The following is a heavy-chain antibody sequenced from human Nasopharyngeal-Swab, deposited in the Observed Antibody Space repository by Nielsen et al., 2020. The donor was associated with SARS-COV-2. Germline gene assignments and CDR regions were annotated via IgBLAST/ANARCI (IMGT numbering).Heavy chain of an antibody. J-gene: IGHJ5*01. V-gene: IGHV4-59*11. CDR2: ISYGGST. CDR1: GDSINSHF. D-gene: IGHD3-22*01. CDR3: ARGLYDGSGLLDS. Sequence: SETLSPTCTVSGDSINSHFWSWIRQRPGKGLDWIGYISYGGSTNYNPSLRSRVTISVDTSKSQFSLKLTSVTAADTAVYYCARGLYDGSGLLDSWGHGTLVTVSS.